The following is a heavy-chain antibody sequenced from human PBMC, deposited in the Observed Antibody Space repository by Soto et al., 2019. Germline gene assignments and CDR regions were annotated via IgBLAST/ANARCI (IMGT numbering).Heavy chain of an antibody. D-gene: IGHD2-2*01. Sequence: EVQLLESGGGLVQPGGSLRLSCAASGFTFSSYAMSWVRQAPGKGLEWVSAISGSGGSTYYADSVKGGFTISRDNSKNTLYLQMNSLRAEDTAVYYCAKDEWDIVVVPAARRGPMDYWGQGTLVTVSS. V-gene: IGHV3-23*01. J-gene: IGHJ4*02. CDR1: GFTFSSYA. CDR2: ISGSGGST. CDR3: AKDEWDIVVVPAARRGPMDY.